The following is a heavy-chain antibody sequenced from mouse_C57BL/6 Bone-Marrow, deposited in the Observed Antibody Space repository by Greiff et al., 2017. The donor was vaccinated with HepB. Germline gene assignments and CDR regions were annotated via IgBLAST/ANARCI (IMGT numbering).Heavy chain of an antibody. V-gene: IGHV3-6*01. Sequence: EVQLVESGPGLVKPSQSLSLTCSVTGYSITSGYYWNWIRQFPGNKLEWMGYISYDGSNNYNPSLKNRISITRDTSKNQFFLKLNSVTTEDTATYYCAREADPYSNYNFDYWGQGTTLTVSS. D-gene: IGHD2-5*01. J-gene: IGHJ2*01. CDR1: GYSITSGYY. CDR3: AREADPYSNYNFDY. CDR2: ISYDGSN.